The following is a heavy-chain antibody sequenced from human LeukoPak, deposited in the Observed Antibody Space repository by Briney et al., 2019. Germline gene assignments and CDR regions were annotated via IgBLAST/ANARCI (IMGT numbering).Heavy chain of an antibody. CDR1: GGSISSYY. CDR2: ISYSWST. V-gene: IGHV4-59*08. J-gene: IGHJ3*02. CDR3: ARPSRTGSGWDAFDI. D-gene: IGHD3-22*01. Sequence: SETLSLTCTVAGGSISSYYWSWIRQPPGKELEWIGHISYSWSTNYNPSLKSRVPISVDPSKNQFSLNLSSVTAADTAVYYCARPSRTGSGWDAFDIWGQGTMVTVSS.